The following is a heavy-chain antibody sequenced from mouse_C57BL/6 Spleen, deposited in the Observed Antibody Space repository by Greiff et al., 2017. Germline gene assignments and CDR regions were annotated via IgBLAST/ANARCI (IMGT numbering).Heavy chain of an antibody. Sequence: EVQLQQSVAELVRPGASVKLSCTASGFNIHNTYMHWVKQRPEQGLEWIGRLAPANGNTIYAPKFQGKATLTADTSSNTAYLQLSSLTSEDTASYYCARVRYYYGSRNWYFDVWGTGTTVTVSS. J-gene: IGHJ1*03. CDR2: LAPANGNT. CDR1: GFNIHNTY. CDR3: ARVRYYYGSRNWYFDV. D-gene: IGHD1-1*01. V-gene: IGHV14-3*01.